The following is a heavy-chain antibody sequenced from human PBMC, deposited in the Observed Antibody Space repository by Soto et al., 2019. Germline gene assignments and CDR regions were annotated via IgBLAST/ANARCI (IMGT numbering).Heavy chain of an antibody. J-gene: IGHJ6*02. CDR2: ISYDGSNK. Sequence: QVQLVESGGGVVQPGRSLRLSCAASGFTFSSYGMHWVRQAPGKGLEWVAVISYDGSNKYYADSVKGRFTISRDNSKNTLYLQMKSRGAEDAGVYYCARDRVQWMVSQGYGMDVWG. CDR3: ARDRVQWMVSQGYGMDV. D-gene: IGHD6-19*01. CDR1: GFTFSSYG. V-gene: IGHV3-30*03.